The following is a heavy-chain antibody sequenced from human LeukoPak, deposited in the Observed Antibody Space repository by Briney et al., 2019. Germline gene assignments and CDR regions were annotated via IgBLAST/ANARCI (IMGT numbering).Heavy chain of an antibody. CDR2: IIPIFGTA. CDR1: GGTFSSYA. Sequence: SVKVSCKASGGTFSSYAISWVRQAPGQGLEWMGGIIPIFGTANYAQKFQGRVTITADESTSTAYMELSCLRSEDTAVYYCARGYCSSTSCYTGVRNLYWYFDLWGRGTLVTVSS. J-gene: IGHJ2*01. CDR3: ARGYCSSTSCYTGVRNLYWYFDL. D-gene: IGHD2-2*02. V-gene: IGHV1-69*13.